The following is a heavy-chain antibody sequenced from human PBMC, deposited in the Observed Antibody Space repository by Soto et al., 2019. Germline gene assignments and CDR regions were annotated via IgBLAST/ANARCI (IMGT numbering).Heavy chain of an antibody. CDR1: GFTFSSYA. CDR3: ARLGDYGYYYYYGMDV. J-gene: IGHJ6*02. Sequence: ESGGGVVQPGRSLRLSCAASGFTFSSYAMHWVRQAPGKGLERVAVISYDGSNKYYADSVKGRFTISRDNSKNTLYLQMNSLRAEDTAVYYCARLGDYGYYYYYGMDVWGQGTTVTVSS. CDR2: ISYDGSNK. D-gene: IGHD4-17*01. V-gene: IGHV3-30-3*01.